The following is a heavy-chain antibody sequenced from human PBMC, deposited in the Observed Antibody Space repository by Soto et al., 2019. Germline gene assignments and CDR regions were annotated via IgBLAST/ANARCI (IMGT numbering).Heavy chain of an antibody. J-gene: IGHJ3*02. CDR3: AKDRGDNAGYPAFDI. V-gene: IGHV3-23*01. CDR1: GFTLSSYD. Sequence: EVQLLESGGGLVQPGGSLRLSCAASGFTLSSYDMGWVRQAPGKALEWISLIRGSGGATFYADSVEGRLTISRDISKNTLYLQMHSLRAEDSAVYYCAKDRGDNAGYPAFDIWGQGTMVTVSS. CDR2: IRGSGGAT. D-gene: IGHD3-9*01.